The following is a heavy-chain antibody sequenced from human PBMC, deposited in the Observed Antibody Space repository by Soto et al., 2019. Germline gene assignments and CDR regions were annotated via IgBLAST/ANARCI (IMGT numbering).Heavy chain of an antibody. CDR3: VRGSKDPYPGSQIFDF. J-gene: IGHJ4*02. CDR2: ITDTGGDA. CDR1: GLTFGSRA. Sequence: GGSLRLSCVASGLTFGSRAMSWVRQSPGEGLEWVSTITDTGGDAKYADSVRGRFAISRDNSKNTLYLQMSALRAEDSAIYFCVRGSKDPYPGSQIFDFWGRGTLVTVSS. V-gene: IGHV3-23*01. D-gene: IGHD3-10*01.